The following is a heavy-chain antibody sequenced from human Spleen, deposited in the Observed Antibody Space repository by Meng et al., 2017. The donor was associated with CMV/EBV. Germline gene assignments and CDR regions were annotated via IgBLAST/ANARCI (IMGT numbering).Heavy chain of an antibody. CDR3: ARESLES. V-gene: IGHV3-30*04. CDR2: ISYDGTNK. CDR1: GITFSTHA. J-gene: IGHJ5*01. Sequence: LRLSCAASGITFSTHAMHWVRQAPGKGLDWVAVISYDGTNKYYADSVKGRFTISRDNSKNTLYLQMNSLRPDDTAVYYCARESLESWGQGTLVTVSS.